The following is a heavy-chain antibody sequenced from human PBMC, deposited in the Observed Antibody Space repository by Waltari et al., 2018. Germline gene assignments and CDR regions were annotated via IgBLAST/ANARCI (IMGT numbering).Heavy chain of an antibody. D-gene: IGHD6-13*01. CDR3: ARESGSSWSPLDY. CDR1: GFTFSRYE. CDR2: ISSSGSST. J-gene: IGHJ4*02. V-gene: IGHV3-48*03. Sequence: EVQLVESGGGLAQPGGSLSLSCVASGFTFSRYEMNWVRQAPGKGLEWVSYISSSGSSTIYADSARGRFTISRDNAKNSLYLQMNSLRAEDTAVYFCARESGSSWSPLDYWGQGTLVTVSS.